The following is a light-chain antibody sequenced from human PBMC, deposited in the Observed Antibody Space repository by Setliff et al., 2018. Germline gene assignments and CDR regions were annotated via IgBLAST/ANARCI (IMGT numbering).Light chain of an antibody. J-gene: IGLJ1*01. Sequence: GQSITISCTGTSSGVGGYKYVSWYQHHPCKAPKVVIYDVNQRPSGVSNRFSGSKSGNTGSLSISGLQAEDEADYYCNSYTRSDTFVFGTGTKVTVL. CDR1: SSGVGGYKY. CDR3: NSYTRSDTFV. V-gene: IGLV2-14*03. CDR2: DVN.